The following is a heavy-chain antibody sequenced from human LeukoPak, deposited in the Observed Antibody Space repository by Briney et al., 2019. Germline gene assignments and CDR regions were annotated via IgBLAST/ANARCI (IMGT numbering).Heavy chain of an antibody. CDR1: GGSISSYY. V-gene: IGHV4-4*07. CDR3: ARGGGDIVVVPAADFDL. Sequence: SETLSLTCTVSGGSISSYYWSWIRQHAGKGLEWIGRIHTSGSTNYNPSLKSRVTMSVDTSKNQFSLKLSSVTAADTAVYYCARGGGDIVVVPAADFDLWGRGTLVTVSS. J-gene: IGHJ2*01. CDR2: IHTSGST. D-gene: IGHD2-2*01.